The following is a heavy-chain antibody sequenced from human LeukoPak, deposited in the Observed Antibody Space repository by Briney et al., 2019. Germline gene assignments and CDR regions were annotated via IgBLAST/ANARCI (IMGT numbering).Heavy chain of an antibody. Sequence: SETLSLTCTVSGGSMSTFYWSWIRQPAGKGLEWIGHIYGSGTTNYNPALKSRVTMSVDTSKKQFSLKLTSVTAAVTAVYYCARDGSSWPFFESWGQGTLVTVSS. D-gene: IGHD6-13*01. V-gene: IGHV4-4*07. CDR3: ARDGSSWPFFES. CDR1: GGSMSTFY. J-gene: IGHJ4*02. CDR2: IYGSGTT.